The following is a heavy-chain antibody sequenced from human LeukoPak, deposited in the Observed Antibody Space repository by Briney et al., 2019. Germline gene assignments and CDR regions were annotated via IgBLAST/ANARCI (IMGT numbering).Heavy chain of an antibody. Sequence: TGGSLRLSCAASGFTFSNYGMHWVRQAPGKGLEWGAFIRYDGGNKYYADSVKGRFTIFRDNFKNMIYLQMNSLRAEDTAVYYCAKDEARGGATTYYYMDVWGKGTTVTVSS. D-gene: IGHD1-26*01. CDR1: GFTFSNYG. CDR2: IRYDGGNK. CDR3: AKDEARGGATTYYYMDV. J-gene: IGHJ6*03. V-gene: IGHV3-30*02.